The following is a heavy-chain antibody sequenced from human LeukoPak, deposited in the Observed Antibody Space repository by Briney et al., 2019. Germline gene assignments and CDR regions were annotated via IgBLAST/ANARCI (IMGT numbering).Heavy chain of an antibody. CDR3: AKQPYQDYYFDY. D-gene: IGHD2-2*01. Sequence: GGSLRLSCAASGFTFSSYAMSLVRQAPGKGLEWVSAISGSGGSTYYADSVKGRFTISRDNSKNTLYLQMNSLRAEDTAVHYCAKQPYQDYYFDYWGQGTLVTVSS. CDR2: ISGSGGST. J-gene: IGHJ4*02. CDR1: GFTFSSYA. V-gene: IGHV3-23*01.